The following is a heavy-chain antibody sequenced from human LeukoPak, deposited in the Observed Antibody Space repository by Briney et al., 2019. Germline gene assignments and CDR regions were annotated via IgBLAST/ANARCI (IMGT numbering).Heavy chain of an antibody. J-gene: IGHJ6*03. CDR3: ARHPRIAVPSFYYYYMDV. CDR2: IYHSGSV. D-gene: IGHD6-19*01. CDR1: GGSLNGYY. Sequence: SETLSLTCTVSGGSLNGYYWSWIRQPLGKGLEWIGFIYHSGSVHHNPSLKSRATISVDTSKNQVSLKLTSVTAADTAVYYCARHPRIAVPSFYYYYMDVWGKGTTATVSS. V-gene: IGHV4-59*08.